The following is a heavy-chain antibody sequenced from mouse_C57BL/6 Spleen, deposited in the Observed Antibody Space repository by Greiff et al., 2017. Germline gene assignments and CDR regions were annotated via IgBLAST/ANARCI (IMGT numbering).Heavy chain of an antibody. V-gene: IGHV5-4*03. J-gene: IGHJ4*01. CDR1: GFTFSSYA. D-gene: IGHD5-1-1*01. CDR3: ARASRGYRYAMDY. CDR2: ISDGGSYT. Sequence: EVKLMESGGGLVKPGGSLKLSCAASGFTFSSYAMSWVRQTPEKRLEWVATISDGGSYTYYPDNVKGRFTISRDNAKNNLYLQMSHLKSEDTAMYYCARASRGYRYAMDYWGQGTSVTVSS.